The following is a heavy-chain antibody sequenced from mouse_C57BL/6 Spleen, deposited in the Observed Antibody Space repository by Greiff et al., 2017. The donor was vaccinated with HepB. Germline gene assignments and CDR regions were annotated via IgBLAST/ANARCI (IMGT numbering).Heavy chain of an antibody. CDR2: IYPGSGNT. J-gene: IGHJ2*01. V-gene: IGHV1-66*01. Sequence: VKLMESGPELVKPGASVKISCKASGYSFTSYYIHWVKQRPGQGLEWIGWIYPGSGNTKYNEKFKGKATLTADTSSSTAYMQLSSLTSEDSAVYYCARYVYYFDYWGQGTTLTVSS. CDR3: ARYVYYFDY. CDR1: GYSFTSYY.